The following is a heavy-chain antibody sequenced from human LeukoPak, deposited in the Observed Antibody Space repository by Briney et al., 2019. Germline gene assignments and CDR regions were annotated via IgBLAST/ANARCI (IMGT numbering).Heavy chain of an antibody. CDR2: ISGSGGST. D-gene: IGHD2-15*01. Sequence: GGSLRLSCAASGFTFSSYAMSWVRQAPGKGLEWVSAISGSGGSTYYADSVKGRFTISRDNSKNTLYLQMNSLRAEDTAVYYCAKTKGYYSGGSCYSHYFDCWGQGTLVTVSS. V-gene: IGHV3-23*01. J-gene: IGHJ4*02. CDR1: GFTFSSYA. CDR3: AKTKGYYSGGSCYSHYFDC.